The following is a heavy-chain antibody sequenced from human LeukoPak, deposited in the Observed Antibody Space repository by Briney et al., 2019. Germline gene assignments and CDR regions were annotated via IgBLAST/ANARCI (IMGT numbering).Heavy chain of an antibody. D-gene: IGHD2-21*02. Sequence: GGSLRLSCAASGFTFSSYAISWVRQAPGKGLEWVSSISGDAALTYYADSANGRFTISRDNSKNTLYLQMNSLRADDTAVYYCAKDHGVDWHFDYWGRGTLVTVSS. J-gene: IGHJ4*02. V-gene: IGHV3-23*01. CDR1: GFTFSSYA. CDR2: ISGDAALT. CDR3: AKDHGVDWHFDY.